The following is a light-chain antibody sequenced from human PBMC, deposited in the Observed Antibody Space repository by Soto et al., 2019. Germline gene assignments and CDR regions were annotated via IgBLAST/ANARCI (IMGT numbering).Light chain of an antibody. CDR1: QSISSY. Sequence: DIQMTQSPSSLSASVGDRVTITCRASQSISSYLNWYQQKPGKAPKLLIYAASSLQSGVPSRFSGSGSGTDFTLTISSLQPEDFATYDCQQSYRTPQTFGQGTKVEIK. V-gene: IGKV1-39*01. J-gene: IGKJ1*01. CDR3: QQSYRTPQT. CDR2: AAS.